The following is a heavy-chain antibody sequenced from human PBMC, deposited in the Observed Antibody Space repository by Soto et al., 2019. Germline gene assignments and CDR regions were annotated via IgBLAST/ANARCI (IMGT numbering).Heavy chain of an antibody. J-gene: IGHJ4*02. V-gene: IGHV3-30-3*01. Sequence: GGSLRRLSEASGFIVSSYTMHWVRQAPGKGLEWVGVITYDGSNQYYADSVKGRFTISRDNSRNMLFLQMNSLRPDDTAVYYCARAPSGSYPEFDYWGQGTLVTVSS. CDR3: ARAPSGSYPEFDY. CDR2: ITYDGSNQ. CDR1: GFIVSSYT. D-gene: IGHD1-26*01.